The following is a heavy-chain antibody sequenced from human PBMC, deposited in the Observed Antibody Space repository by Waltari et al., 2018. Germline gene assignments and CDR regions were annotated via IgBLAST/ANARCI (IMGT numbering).Heavy chain of an antibody. D-gene: IGHD2-15*01. CDR1: GASISGSYW. V-gene: IGHV4-4*02. CDR3: ARDRGRGLYLDS. Sequence: QVQLQESGPGLVKPSGTLSVTCAVSGASISGSYWWSWVRQPPGKGLEWIGQIHGSGRSNYNPSLESRVTVSMDTSSNHFSLTVTSATAADTAVYYCARDRGRGLYLDSWGQGTLVTVSP. J-gene: IGHJ4*02. CDR2: IHGSGRS.